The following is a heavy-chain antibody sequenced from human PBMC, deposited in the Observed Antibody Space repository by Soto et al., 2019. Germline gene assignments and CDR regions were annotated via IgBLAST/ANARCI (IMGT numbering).Heavy chain of an antibody. CDR3: ARVSAQYSSSGVYQFWFGP. D-gene: IGHD6-6*01. V-gene: IGHV1-3*01. J-gene: IGHJ5*02. Sequence: QVQLVQSGAEVKKPGASVKVSCKASGYTFTSYAMHWVRQAPGQRLEWMGWINAGNGNTKYSQKFQGRVTITRDTSARTAYMELRSLRSKATAVYYCARVSAQYSSSGVYQFWFGPWGHGPLVTVSS. CDR1: GYTFTSYA. CDR2: INAGNGNT.